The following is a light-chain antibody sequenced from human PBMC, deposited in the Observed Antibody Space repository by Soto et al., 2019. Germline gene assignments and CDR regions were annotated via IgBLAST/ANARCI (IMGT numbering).Light chain of an antibody. CDR3: QQYNSYWT. V-gene: IGKV1-5*03. J-gene: IGKJ1*01. CDR2: KAS. CDR1: QSISSW. Sequence: DIQMTQSPSTLSASVGDRVTITCRASQSISSWLVWYQQKPGKAPKVLIYKASNLESGVPPRFSGSGSGTEFTLTISSLQPDDFATYYCQQYNSYWTFGQGTKVDIK.